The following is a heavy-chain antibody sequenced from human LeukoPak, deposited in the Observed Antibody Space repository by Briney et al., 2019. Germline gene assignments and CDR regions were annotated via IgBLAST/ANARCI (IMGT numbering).Heavy chain of an antibody. D-gene: IGHD1-7*01. CDR2: IYYSGST. Sequence: SETLSLTCTVSGGSISSYYWSWIRQPPGKGLEWIGYIYYSGSTNYNPSLKSRVTISVDTSKNQFSLKLSSVTAADTAVYYCARGGTRYNWNYLKSDAFDIWGQGTMVTVSS. CDR3: ARGGTRYNWNYLKSDAFDI. CDR1: GGSISSYY. V-gene: IGHV4-59*12. J-gene: IGHJ3*02.